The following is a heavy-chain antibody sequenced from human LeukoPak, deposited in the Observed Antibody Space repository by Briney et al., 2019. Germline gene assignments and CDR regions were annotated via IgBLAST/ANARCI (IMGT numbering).Heavy chain of an antibody. CDR2: IYYSGST. J-gene: IGHJ3*02. CDR1: GGSISSSSYY. CDR3: AGPLPKYYYDSIGYYGTLIAFDI. V-gene: IGHV4-39*01. D-gene: IGHD3-22*01. Sequence: TPSETLSLTCTVSGGSISSSSYYWGWIRQPPGKGLEWIGSIYYSGSTYYNPSLKSRVTISVDTSTNQFSLKLSSVTAADTAVYYCAGPLPKYYYDSIGYYGTLIAFDIWGQGTMVTVSS.